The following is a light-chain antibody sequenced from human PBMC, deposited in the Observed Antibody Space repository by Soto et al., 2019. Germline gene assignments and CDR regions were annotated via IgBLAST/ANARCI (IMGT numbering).Light chain of an antibody. CDR3: AAWDDSSRV. CDR1: SSNIGSNY. V-gene: IGLV1-47*01. CDR2: RNN. Sequence: QSVLTQQPSASGTPGQRVTISCSGSSSNIGSNYVYWYQQLPGTAPKLLIYRNNQRPSGVPDRFSGSKSGTSASLAISGLRSEDEADYYCAAWDDSSRVFGTGTKLTVL. J-gene: IGLJ1*01.